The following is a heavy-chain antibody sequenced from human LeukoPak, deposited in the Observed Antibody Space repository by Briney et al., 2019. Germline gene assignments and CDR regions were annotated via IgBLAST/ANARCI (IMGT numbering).Heavy chain of an antibody. J-gene: IGHJ4*02. CDR1: GGTFSSYA. CDR2: IIPIFGTA. V-gene: IGHV1-69*01. D-gene: IGHD3-9*01. CDR3: ARGPFDLAPTLVDY. Sequence: ASVNVSCKASGGTFSSYAISWVRQAPGQGLEWMGGIIPIFGTANYAQKFQGRVTITADESTSTAYMELSSLRSEDTAVYYCARGPFDLAPTLVDYWGQGTLVTVSS.